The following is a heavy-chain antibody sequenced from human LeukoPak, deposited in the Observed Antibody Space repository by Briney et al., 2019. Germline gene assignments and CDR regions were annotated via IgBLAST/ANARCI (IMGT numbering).Heavy chain of an antibody. J-gene: IGHJ5*02. CDR2: IIPIFGTA. Sequence: ASVKVSCKASGGTFSSYAISWVRQAPEQGLEWMGGIIPIFGTANYAQKFQGRVTITTDESTSTAYMELSSLRSEDTAVYYCARVPSYGYNWFDPWGQGTLVTVSS. D-gene: IGHD5-18*01. CDR1: GGTFSSYA. V-gene: IGHV1-69*05. CDR3: ARVPSYGYNWFDP.